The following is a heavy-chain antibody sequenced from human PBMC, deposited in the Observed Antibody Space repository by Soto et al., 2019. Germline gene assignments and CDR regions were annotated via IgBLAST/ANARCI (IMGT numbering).Heavy chain of an antibody. CDR3: VRDWSTFWGMDV. CDR1: GFTFSTYW. CDR2: IKQDGSEK. V-gene: IGHV3-7*01. J-gene: IGHJ6*02. Sequence: GGSLRLSCADSGFTFSTYWMNWVRQAPGKGLEWVANIKQDGSEKYYVDSVKGRFAISRDNAKDSLFLQMNNLRAEDTAVYYCVRDWSTFWGMDVWGQGTTVTVSS.